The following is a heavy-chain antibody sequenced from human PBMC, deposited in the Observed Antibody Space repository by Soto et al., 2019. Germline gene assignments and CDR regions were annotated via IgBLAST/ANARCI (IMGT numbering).Heavy chain of an antibody. J-gene: IGHJ5*02. CDR2: VNPNSGGT. Sequence: ASVNVSFKASGDTFSGYFFLWVRQAPGQGLELVGSVNPNSGGTYYAQKYRGRVTMTWSASISTAYMDLWNLRSDDTAVYYCAQWNSRITVSWGQGTLVTVSS. CDR3: AQWNSRITVS. D-gene: IGHD1-7*01. V-gene: IGHV1-2*02. CDR1: GDTFSGYF.